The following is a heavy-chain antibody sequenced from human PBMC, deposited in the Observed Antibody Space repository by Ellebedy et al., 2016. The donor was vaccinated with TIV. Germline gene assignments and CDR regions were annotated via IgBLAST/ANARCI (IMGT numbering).Heavy chain of an antibody. D-gene: IGHD6-19*01. V-gene: IGHV3-7*01. Sequence: GESLKISCAASGFPFSSYWMSWVRPAPGKGLEWVANIKQDGSEKYYVDSVKGRFTISRDNAKNSLYLQMNSLRAEDTAVYYCATKAVPGFDYWGQGTLVTVSS. CDR3: ATKAVPGFDY. CDR1: GFPFSSYW. J-gene: IGHJ4*02. CDR2: IKQDGSEK.